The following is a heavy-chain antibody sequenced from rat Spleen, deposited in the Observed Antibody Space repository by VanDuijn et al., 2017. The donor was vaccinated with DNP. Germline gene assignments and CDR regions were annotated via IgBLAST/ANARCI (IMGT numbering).Heavy chain of an antibody. CDR3: AIQLGVFDY. D-gene: IGHD5-1*01. Sequence: EVQLQESGPGLVKPSQSLSLTCSVTGYSITSGFRWTWIRKFPGNKLEWMGYINSEGNTDYNPSLKSRVSITRDTSKNQFFLQIDPVTTEDTATYYCAIQLGVFDYWGQGVMVTVSS. V-gene: IGHV3-3*01. J-gene: IGHJ2*01. CDR2: INSEGNT. CDR1: GYSITSGFR.